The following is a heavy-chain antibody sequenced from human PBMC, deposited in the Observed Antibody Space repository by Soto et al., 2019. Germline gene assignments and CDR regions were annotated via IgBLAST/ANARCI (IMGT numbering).Heavy chain of an antibody. Sequence: GGSLRLSCAASGFNSSDHYMNWIRQAPGKGLEWVSYISGSSRYTNFADSVKGRFTISRDNAKNSLYLQMNSLRAEDTAVYYCASHTSGWHYYDYWGQGTPVTVLL. CDR2: ISGSSRYT. D-gene: IGHD6-19*01. CDR3: ASHTSGWHYYDY. J-gene: IGHJ4*02. V-gene: IGHV3-11*06. CDR1: GFNSSDHY.